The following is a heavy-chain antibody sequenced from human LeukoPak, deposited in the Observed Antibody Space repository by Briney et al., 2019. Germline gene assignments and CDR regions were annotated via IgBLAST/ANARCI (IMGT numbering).Heavy chain of an antibody. CDR1: GGSSSSSSYY. D-gene: IGHD3-9*01. CDR3: AIVKAGYFDLYYYYGMDV. CDR2: IYYSGST. Sequence: SETLSLTCTVSGGSSSSSSYYWGWIRQPPGKGLEWIGSIYYSGSTYYNPSLKSRVTISVDTSKNQFSLKLSSVTAADTAVYYCAIVKAGYFDLYYYYGMDVWGQGTTVTVSS. V-gene: IGHV4-39*01. J-gene: IGHJ6*02.